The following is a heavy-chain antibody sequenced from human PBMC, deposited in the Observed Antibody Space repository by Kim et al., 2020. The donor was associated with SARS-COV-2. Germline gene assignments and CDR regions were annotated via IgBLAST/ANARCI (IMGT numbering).Heavy chain of an antibody. CDR1: GFTFSSYE. Sequence: GGSLRLSCAASGFTFSSYEMNWVRQAPGKGLELVSYISSSGSTIYYADSVKGRFTISRDNAKNSLYLQMNSLRAEDTAVYYCARERREHGSPPSIYYYYYGMDVWGQGTTVTVSS. D-gene: IGHD1-26*01. V-gene: IGHV3-48*03. CDR3: ARERREHGSPPSIYYYYYGMDV. CDR2: ISSSGSTI. J-gene: IGHJ6*02.